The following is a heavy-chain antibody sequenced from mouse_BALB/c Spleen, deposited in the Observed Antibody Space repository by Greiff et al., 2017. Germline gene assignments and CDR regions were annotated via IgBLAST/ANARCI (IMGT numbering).Heavy chain of an antibody. Sequence: VQLQESGPGLVQPSQSLSITCTVSGFSLTSYGVHWVRQSPGKGLEWLGVIWSGGSTDYNAAFISRLSISKDNSKSQVFFKMNSLQANDTAIYYCARNWRNWDYFDYWGQGTTLTVSS. CDR2: IWSGGST. CDR1: GFSLTSYG. CDR3: ARNWRNWDYFDY. V-gene: IGHV2-2*02. D-gene: IGHD4-1*01. J-gene: IGHJ2*01.